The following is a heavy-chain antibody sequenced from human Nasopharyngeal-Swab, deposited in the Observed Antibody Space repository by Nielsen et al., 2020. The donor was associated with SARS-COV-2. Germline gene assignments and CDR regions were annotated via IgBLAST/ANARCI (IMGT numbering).Heavy chain of an antibody. Sequence: GKSLKISCTTSEFTFGAYAMSWFRPAPGKGLEWVAFIRSKAHSATRTYAASVKGRFTISRDDSKNIAYLQMNSLETEDTGVYYCTRYSIRAYYYAMDVWGQGTTVTVSS. CDR1: EFTFGAYA. CDR3: TRYSIRAYYYAMDV. CDR2: IRSKAHSATR. D-gene: IGHD3-10*01. J-gene: IGHJ6*02. V-gene: IGHV3-49*03.